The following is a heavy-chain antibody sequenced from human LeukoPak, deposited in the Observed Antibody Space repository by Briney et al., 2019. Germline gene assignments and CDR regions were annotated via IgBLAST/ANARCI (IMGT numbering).Heavy chain of an antibody. V-gene: IGHV3-30-3*01. CDR2: ISYDGSNK. J-gene: IGHJ6*03. D-gene: IGHD3-10*01. CDR3: ARRRDYGSGSYPVTYYYYMDV. Sequence: GGSLRLSCAASGFTFSSYAMHWVRQAPGKGLEWVAVISYDGSNKYYADSVKGRFTISRDNSKNTLYLQMNSLRAEDTAVYYCARRRDYGSGSYPVTYYYYMDVWGKGTTVTVSS. CDR1: GFTFSSYA.